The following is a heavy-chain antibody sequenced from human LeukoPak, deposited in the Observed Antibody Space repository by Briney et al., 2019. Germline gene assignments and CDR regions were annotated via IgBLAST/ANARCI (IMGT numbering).Heavy chain of an antibody. CDR3: ARDDYGETFDY. D-gene: IGHD4-17*01. CDR1: GFTFNSYA. Sequence: GGSLRLSCAASGFTFNSYAMSWVRQAPGKGLEWVSAISGRGGSTFYADSVKGRFTISRDNSKNTLFLQMNSLRADDTAVYYCARDDYGETFDYWGQGTLVTVSS. V-gene: IGHV3-23*01. J-gene: IGHJ4*02. CDR2: ISGRGGST.